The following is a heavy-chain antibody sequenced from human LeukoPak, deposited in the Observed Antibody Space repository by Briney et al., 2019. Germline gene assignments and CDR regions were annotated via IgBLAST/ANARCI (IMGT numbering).Heavy chain of an antibody. CDR3: ARGTHYYDSSGTLDY. CDR2: INSDGSST. V-gene: IGHV3-74*01. CDR1: GFTFSSYW. D-gene: IGHD3-22*01. Sequence: PGGSLRLSCAASGFTFSSYWMHWVRQAPGKGLVWVSRINSDGSSTSYADSVKGRFTISRDSAKNTLYLQMNSLRAEDTAVYYCARGTHYYDSSGTLDYWGQGTLVTVSS. J-gene: IGHJ4*02.